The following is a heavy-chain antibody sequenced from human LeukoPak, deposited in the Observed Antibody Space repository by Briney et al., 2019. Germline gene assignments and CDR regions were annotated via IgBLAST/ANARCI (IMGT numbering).Heavy chain of an antibody. V-gene: IGHV4-31*03. CDR1: GGSISSGGYY. CDR3: ARTTYGSGSYPKSPFDY. D-gene: IGHD3-10*01. CDR2: IYYSGST. J-gene: IGHJ4*02. Sequence: SQTLSLTCTVSGGSISSGGYYWSWIRQHPGKGLEWIGYIYYSGSTYYNPSLKSRVTISVDTSKNQFSLKLSSVTAADTAVYYCARTTYGSGSYPKSPFDYWGQGTLVTVSS.